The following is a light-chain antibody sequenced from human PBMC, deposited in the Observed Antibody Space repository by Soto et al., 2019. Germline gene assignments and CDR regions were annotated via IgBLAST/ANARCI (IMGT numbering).Light chain of an antibody. J-gene: IGLJ3*02. CDR3: CSYARSSRV. V-gene: IGLV2-23*02. CDR2: KVT. Sequence: QSVLTQPASVSGSPGQTITISCTGTSSDVGSYNFVSWYQQHPGKAPKLLIYKVTKRPSGVSNRFSGSKSGNTASLTISGLQAEDEADYSCCSYARSSRVFGGGTKLTVL. CDR1: SSDVGSYNF.